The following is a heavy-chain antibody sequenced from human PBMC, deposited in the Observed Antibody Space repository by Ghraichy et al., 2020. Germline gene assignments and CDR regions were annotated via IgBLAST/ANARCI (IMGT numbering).Heavy chain of an antibody. J-gene: IGHJ4*02. D-gene: IGHD3-10*01. CDR1: GFTFSSYE. CDR2: INSMGNTI. V-gene: IGHV3-48*03. CDR3: ARGTHITMVRGAVDY. Sequence: GGSLRLSCAASGFTFSSYEMNWVRQAPGKGLEWVSYINSMGNTIYYADSVKGRFTISRDNAKNSLYLQMNSLRAEDTAIYYCARGTHITMVRGAVDYWGQGTLVTVSS.